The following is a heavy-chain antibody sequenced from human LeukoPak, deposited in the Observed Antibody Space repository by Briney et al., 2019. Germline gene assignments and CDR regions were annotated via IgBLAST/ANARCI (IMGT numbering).Heavy chain of an antibody. Sequence: PGGSLRLSCAASGFTFSSYAMSWVRQAPGKGLEWVSAISGSGDSTYYADSVKGRFTISRDNSKNTLYLQMNSLRAEDTAVYYCAKGLGYCSGGSCYSDYYYGMDVWGQGTTVTVSS. D-gene: IGHD2-15*01. CDR1: GFTFSSYA. J-gene: IGHJ6*02. CDR2: ISGSGDST. CDR3: AKGLGYCSGGSCYSDYYYGMDV. V-gene: IGHV3-23*01.